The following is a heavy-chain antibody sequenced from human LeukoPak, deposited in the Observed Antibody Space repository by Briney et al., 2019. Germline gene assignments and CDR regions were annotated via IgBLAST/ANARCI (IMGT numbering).Heavy chain of an antibody. CDR1: GFSFRSYS. D-gene: IGHD1-1*01. V-gene: IGHV3-21*01. J-gene: IGHJ5*02. Sequence: GGSLRLSCAASGFSFRSYSMDWVRQAPGKGLEWVSSITGSSSYISYADSVKGRFTISRDNAENSLFLQMNSLRPEDTAVYFCARDRLEGGETFDPWGQGTLVTVPS. CDR3: ARDRLEGGETFDP. CDR2: ITGSSSYI.